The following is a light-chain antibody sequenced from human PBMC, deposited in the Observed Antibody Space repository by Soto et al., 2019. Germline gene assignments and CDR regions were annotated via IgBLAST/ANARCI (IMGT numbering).Light chain of an antibody. Sequence: DIQMTQSPSTLSASVGDRVTITCRASQSISTWLAWYQQKPGKGPKLLIHDASTLESGVPSRFSGSGSGTEFTLTISSLQPDDFATYYCQHYNGYSRTFGQGTKVDIK. CDR3: QHYNGYSRT. J-gene: IGKJ1*01. CDR2: DAS. V-gene: IGKV1-5*01. CDR1: QSISTW.